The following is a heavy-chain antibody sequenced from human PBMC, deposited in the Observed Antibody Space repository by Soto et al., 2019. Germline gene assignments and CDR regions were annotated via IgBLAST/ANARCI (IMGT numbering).Heavy chain of an antibody. Sequence: ASVKVSCKTSGYTFSTYGFSWVRQAPGQGLEWMGWISPYNGPTTYAQKYQGRVTMTTDTSTSTAYMELRSLRSDDTAVYYCARVYQSPYNWFDPWGQGTLVTVSS. D-gene: IGHD2-2*01. J-gene: IGHJ5*02. CDR2: ISPYNGPT. CDR3: ARVYQSPYNWFDP. V-gene: IGHV1-18*01. CDR1: GYTFSTYG.